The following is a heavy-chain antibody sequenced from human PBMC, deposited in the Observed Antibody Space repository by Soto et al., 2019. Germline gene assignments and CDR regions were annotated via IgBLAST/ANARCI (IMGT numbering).Heavy chain of an antibody. CDR1: GCTFSSYS. Sequence: GGSLRLSCAASGCTFSSYSMNWVRQAPGKGLEWISSISSGSSYIYYAGSVKGRFTISRDNAKNSLFLQMNSLRADDTAVYYCVFVILSGRGSPDSCGQGTKVS. V-gene: IGHV3-21*01. CDR2: ISSGSSYI. D-gene: IGHD3-10*02. CDR3: VFVILSGRGSPDS. J-gene: IGHJ5*02.